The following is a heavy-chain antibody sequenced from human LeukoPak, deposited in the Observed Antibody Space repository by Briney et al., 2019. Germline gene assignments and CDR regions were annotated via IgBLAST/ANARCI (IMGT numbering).Heavy chain of an antibody. J-gene: IGHJ4*02. D-gene: IGHD6-19*01. Sequence: PGGSLRLSCAASGFTFTNYAMSWVRQAPGKGLEWVSAISGSGTRTYYADSVKGRFTISRDNSKNTLYLQMNSLRAEDRAVYYCAKSLGYSSGSYFDYWGQGTLVTVSS. V-gene: IGHV3-23*01. CDR1: GFTFTNYA. CDR3: AKSLGYSSGSYFDY. CDR2: ISGSGTRT.